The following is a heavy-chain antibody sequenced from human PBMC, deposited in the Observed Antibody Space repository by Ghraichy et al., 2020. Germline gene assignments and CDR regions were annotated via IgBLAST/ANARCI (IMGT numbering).Heavy chain of an antibody. D-gene: IGHD1-26*01. CDR1: GFTFSSYA. CDR3: AKDRGSYSY. Sequence: LSLTCAASGFTFSSYAMSWVRQAPGKGLEWVSAISGSGGSTYYADSVKGRFTISRDNSKNTLYLQMNSLRAEDTAVYYCAKDRGSYSYWGQGTLVTVSS. J-gene: IGHJ4*02. V-gene: IGHV3-23*01. CDR2: ISGSGGST.